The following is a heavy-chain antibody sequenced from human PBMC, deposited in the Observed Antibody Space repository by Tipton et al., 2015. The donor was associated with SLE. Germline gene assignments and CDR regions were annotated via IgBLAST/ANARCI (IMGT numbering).Heavy chain of an antibody. Sequence: QSGPEVKKPGASVKVSCKASGYTFTSYGISWVRQAPGQGLEGMGWISVYNGNTNYVQKFQGRVTMTTDTSTSTAYMELRSLRSGDTAVYYCARKTDSGYDDNYYYYGMDVWGQGTTVTVSS. J-gene: IGHJ6*02. CDR2: ISVYNGNT. D-gene: IGHD5-12*01. CDR1: GYTFTSYG. CDR3: ARKTDSGYDDNYYYYGMDV. V-gene: IGHV1-18*01.